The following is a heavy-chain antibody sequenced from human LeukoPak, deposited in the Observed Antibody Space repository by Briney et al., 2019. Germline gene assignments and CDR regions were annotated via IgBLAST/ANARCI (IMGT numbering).Heavy chain of an antibody. Sequence: GGSLRLSCAASGFTFSNFGMHWIRQAPGKGLEWVAVISYDGSNKYWGDSVKGRFTISRDNSKNTLYLQMNSLRAEDTALYYCARADYYDSSPLYYFDYWGQGTLVTVSS. V-gene: IGHV3-30*03. D-gene: IGHD3-22*01. CDR1: GFTFSNFG. CDR3: ARADYYDSSPLYYFDY. J-gene: IGHJ4*02. CDR2: ISYDGSNK.